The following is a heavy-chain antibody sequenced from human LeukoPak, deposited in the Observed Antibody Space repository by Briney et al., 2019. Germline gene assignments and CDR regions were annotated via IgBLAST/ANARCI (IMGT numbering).Heavy chain of an antibody. J-gene: IGHJ6*03. CDR2: IIPIFGTA. CDR1: GGTFSSYA. Sequence: GASVKVSCKASGGTFSSYAISWVRQAPGQGLGWMGGIIPIFGTANYAQKFQGRVTITTDESTSTAYMELSSLRSEDTAVYYCARETGEYSSSADYYYYMDVWGKGTTVTVSS. V-gene: IGHV1-69*05. D-gene: IGHD6-6*01. CDR3: ARETGEYSSSADYYYYMDV.